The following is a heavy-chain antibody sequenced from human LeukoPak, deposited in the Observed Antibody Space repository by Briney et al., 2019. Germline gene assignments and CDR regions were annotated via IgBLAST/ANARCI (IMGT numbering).Heavy chain of an antibody. D-gene: IGHD3-22*01. J-gene: IGHJ1*01. CDR2: ISPMFGTK. CDR1: GGTFSSSA. V-gene: IGHV1-69*13. Sequence: ASVKVSCKASGGTFSSSAISWVRQAPGQGLEWMGGISPMFGTKNYAQKFQDRVTITADESTSTAYMELSSLRSEDTAVYYCARSDSSGYYYVGYFQHWGQGTLVTVSS. CDR3: ARSDSSGYYYVGYFQH.